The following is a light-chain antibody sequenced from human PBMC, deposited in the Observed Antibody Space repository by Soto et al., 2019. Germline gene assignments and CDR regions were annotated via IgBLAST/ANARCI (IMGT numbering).Light chain of an antibody. CDR3: QQYNSYSPYT. V-gene: IGKV1-5*03. J-gene: IGKJ2*01. CDR2: KAS. CDR1: QSISSW. Sequence: DIQMTQSPSTLSASVGDRVTITCRASQSISSWLAWYQQKPGKAPKLLIYKASSLESGVPSRFSGSGSGTEFTLPISSLQPDDFAASYCQQYNSYSPYTFGQGTKLEIK.